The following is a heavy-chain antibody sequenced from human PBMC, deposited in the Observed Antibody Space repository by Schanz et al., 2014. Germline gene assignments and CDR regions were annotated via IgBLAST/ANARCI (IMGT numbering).Heavy chain of an antibody. CDR2: INSVGSNT. V-gene: IGHV3-74*02. Sequence: VHLLESGGGLVEPGGSLRLSCAASGFTFSSHWMHWVRQDPGKGLVWVARINSVGSNTDYADSMTGRFTISRDNAKNTLYLQMNTLRAEDTAVYYCARKMKLGVYGGKGHESLDIWGQGTMVTVSS. CDR1: GFTFSSHW. D-gene: IGHD4-17*01. J-gene: IGHJ3*02. CDR3: ARKMKLGVYGGKGHESLDI.